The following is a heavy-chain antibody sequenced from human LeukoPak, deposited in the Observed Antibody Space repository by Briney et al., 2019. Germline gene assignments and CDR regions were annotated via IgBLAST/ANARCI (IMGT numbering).Heavy chain of an antibody. V-gene: IGHV1-69*06. J-gene: IGHJ4*02. CDR3: ARAYSSSWYWWYFDY. CDR2: IIPIFGTA. Sequence: ASVKVSCKASGGTFSSYAISWVRQVPGQGLEWMGGIIPIFGTANYAQKFQGRVTITADKSTSTAYMELSSLRSEDTAVYYCARAYSSSWYWWYFDYWGQGTLVTVSS. D-gene: IGHD6-13*01. CDR1: GGTFSSYA.